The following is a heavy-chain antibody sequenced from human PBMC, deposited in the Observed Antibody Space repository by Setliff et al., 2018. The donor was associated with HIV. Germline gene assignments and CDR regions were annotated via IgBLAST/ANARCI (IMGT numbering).Heavy chain of an antibody. Sequence: SETLSLTCAVSGESMTRYYWSWIRQPPGKGLEWIGYIYFSGSTSYNPSLKSRLTISVNTSKNQFSLRLTSVTAADTAVYYCARERVDSRLWGYLDYWGQGRLVTVSS. CDR3: ARERVDSRLWGYLDY. V-gene: IGHV4-59*12. CDR1: GESMTRYY. D-gene: IGHD3-22*01. J-gene: IGHJ4*02. CDR2: IYFSGST.